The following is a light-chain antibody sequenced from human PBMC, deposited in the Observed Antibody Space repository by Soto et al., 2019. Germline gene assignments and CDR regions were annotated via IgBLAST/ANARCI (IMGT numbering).Light chain of an antibody. CDR1: EDIDTS. J-gene: IGKJ1*01. V-gene: IGKV1-5*01. CDR3: QHYDTFSWT. CDR2: GAS. Sequence: DIQMTQSPSTLSVSLGDRITITCRASEDIDTSLAWFQQRPGKAPKVLIAGASGLMNGVPSTFSGSGSGTEFALTIRSVQPDDFGTSFCQHYDTFSWTFGQGTKVDIK.